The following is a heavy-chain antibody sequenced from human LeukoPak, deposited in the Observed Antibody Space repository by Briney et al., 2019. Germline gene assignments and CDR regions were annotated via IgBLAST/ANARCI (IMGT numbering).Heavy chain of an antibody. CDR2: ISAYNGNT. V-gene: IGHV1-18*01. CDR3: ARDIDSNTVNDFWSGIPGDY. CDR1: GYTFTSYG. Sequence: ASVKVSCKASGYTFTSYGISWVRQAPGQGLEWMGWISAYNGNTNYAQKLQGRVTMTTDTYTSTAYMELRSLRSDDTAVYYCARDIDSNTVNDFWSGIPGDYWGQGTLVTVSS. J-gene: IGHJ4*02. D-gene: IGHD3-3*01.